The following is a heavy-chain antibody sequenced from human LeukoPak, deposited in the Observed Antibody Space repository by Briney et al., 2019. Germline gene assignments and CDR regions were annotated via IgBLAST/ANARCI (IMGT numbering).Heavy chain of an antibody. D-gene: IGHD3-22*01. J-gene: IGHJ5*01. V-gene: IGHV3-23*01. CDR2: MTSSGDAT. CDR1: GFTFNIYS. Sequence: GGSLRLSCVASGFTFNIYSMSWVRQAPGKGLEWVSSMTSSGDATFYADSVKDHFTISRDNSRSTLYLQMSRLRVEDTAVYYCAKDRPNYHESNGHYYRLNGDSWGQGTLVTVSS. CDR3: AKDRPNYHESNGHYYRLNGDS.